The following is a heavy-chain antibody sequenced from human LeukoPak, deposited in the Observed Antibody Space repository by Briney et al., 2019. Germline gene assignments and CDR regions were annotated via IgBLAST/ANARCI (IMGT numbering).Heavy chain of an antibody. CDR3: AGGYYFDY. J-gene: IGHJ4*02. CDR1: GFTFSSYA. Sequence: GGSLRLSCAASGFTFSSYAMSWVRQAPGKGLEWVSSVTGSGSSTYYADSVTGRFTISRDNSKNTLYLQMNSLRADDTAVYYCAGGYYFDYWGQGTLVTVSS. CDR2: VTGSGSST. V-gene: IGHV3-23*01.